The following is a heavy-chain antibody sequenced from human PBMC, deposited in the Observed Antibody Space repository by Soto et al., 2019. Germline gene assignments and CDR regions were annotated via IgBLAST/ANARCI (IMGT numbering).Heavy chain of an antibody. Sequence: SVKVSCKASGGTFSSYAISWVRQAPGQGLEWMGGIIPIFGTANYAQKFQGRVTITADESTSTAYMELSSLRSEDTAVYYCARDCSGGSCYSNYYYYGMDVWGQGTTVTVSS. D-gene: IGHD2-15*01. CDR3: ARDCSGGSCYSNYYYYGMDV. V-gene: IGHV1-69*13. CDR1: GGTFSSYA. J-gene: IGHJ6*02. CDR2: IIPIFGTA.